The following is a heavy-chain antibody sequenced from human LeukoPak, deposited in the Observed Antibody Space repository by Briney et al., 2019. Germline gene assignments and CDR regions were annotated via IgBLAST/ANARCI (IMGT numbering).Heavy chain of an antibody. V-gene: IGHV4-4*07. CDR1: GGSISSSY. CDR3: AKDDRWLQFCC. D-gene: IGHD5-24*01. CDR2: IYTSGST. Sequence: SETLSLTCTVSGGSISSSYWSWIRQPAGKGLEWIGRIYTSGSTNYNPSLKSRVTMSVDTSKNQFSLKLSSVTAADTAVYYCAKDDRWLQFCCWGQGTLVTVSA. J-gene: IGHJ4*02.